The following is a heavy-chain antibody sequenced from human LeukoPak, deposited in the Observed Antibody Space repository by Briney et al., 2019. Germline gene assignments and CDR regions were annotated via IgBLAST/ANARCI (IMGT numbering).Heavy chain of an antibody. J-gene: IGHJ3*01. CDR3: ARAPRWGVLTPD. Sequence: ASVKVSCKTSGYTSTNYGISWVRQAPGQGLEWMGWISAYNGNTNFAQKLQGRVTLTTDTSTGTAYMELSSLRSEDTAVYYCARAPRWGVLTPDWGQGTMVTVSS. CDR2: ISAYNGNT. V-gene: IGHV1-18*01. CDR1: GYTSTNYG. D-gene: IGHD2-21*02.